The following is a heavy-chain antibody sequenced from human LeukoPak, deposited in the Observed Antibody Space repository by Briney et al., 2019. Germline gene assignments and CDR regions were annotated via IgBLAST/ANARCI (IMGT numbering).Heavy chain of an antibody. CDR1: GGSFSGFY. CDR3: ARKSRTWSNRFDP. Sequence: PSETLSLTCAVYGGSFSGFYWNWIRQPPGKGLEWIGEINHSGSTNYNPSLKSRLTISVDTSKNQFSLKLSSVTAADSAVYYCARKSRTWSNRFDPWGQGTLVTVSS. CDR2: INHSGST. J-gene: IGHJ5*02. D-gene: IGHD1-1*01. V-gene: IGHV4-34*01.